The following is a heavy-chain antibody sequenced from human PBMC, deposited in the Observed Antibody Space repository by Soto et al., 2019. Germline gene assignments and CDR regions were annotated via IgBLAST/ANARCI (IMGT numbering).Heavy chain of an antibody. V-gene: IGHV6-1*01. CDR3: ARADYGSGSYYSPYNWFDP. J-gene: IGHJ5*02. CDR1: GDSVSSNSAA. Sequence: SQTLSLTCAISGDSVSSNSAAWNWIRQSPSRGLEWLGRTYYRSKWYNDYAVSVKSRITINPDTSKNQFSLQLNSVTPEDTAVYYCARADYGSGSYYSPYNWFDPWGQGTLVTVSS. D-gene: IGHD3-10*01. CDR2: TYYRSKWYN.